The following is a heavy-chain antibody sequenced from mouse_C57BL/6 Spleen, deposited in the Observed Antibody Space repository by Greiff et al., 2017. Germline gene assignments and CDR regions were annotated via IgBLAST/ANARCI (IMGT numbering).Heavy chain of an antibody. D-gene: IGHD1-1*01. Sequence: EVMLVESGGGLVQPGGSLKLSCAASGFTFSDYYMYWVRQTPEKRLEWVAYISNGGGSTYYPDTVKGRFTISRDNAKNTLYLQMSRLKSEDTAIYYGARAEVYYERGYAMDYWGQGTSVTVSS. CDR1: GFTFSDYY. CDR2: ISNGGGST. CDR3: ARAEVYYERGYAMDY. V-gene: IGHV5-12*01. J-gene: IGHJ4*01.